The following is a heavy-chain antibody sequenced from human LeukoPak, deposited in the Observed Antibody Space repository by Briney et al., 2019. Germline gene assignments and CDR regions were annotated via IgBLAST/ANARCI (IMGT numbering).Heavy chain of an antibody. J-gene: IGHJ4*01. CDR3: VKDSEATFDN. CDR2: ISTTGSSI. Sequence: PGGSLRLSCAASGFIFSNYDMNWVRQAPGKGLEWISYISTTGSSIFYAESVKGRFTISRDNAKNSLYLRMNSLRADDTAIYYCVKDSEATFDNWGHGILVTVSS. CDR1: GFIFSNYD. V-gene: IGHV3-48*03.